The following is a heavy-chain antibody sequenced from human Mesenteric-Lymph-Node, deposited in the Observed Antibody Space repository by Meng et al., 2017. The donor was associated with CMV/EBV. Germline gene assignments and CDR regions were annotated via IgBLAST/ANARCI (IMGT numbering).Heavy chain of an antibody. CDR3: ARALRWPGDF. D-gene: IGHD4-23*01. CDR2: MNEDGSEK. J-gene: IGHJ4*02. Sequence: GESLKISCAASGFTSSSYWMSWVRQAPGKGLEWVANMNEDGSEKYYVDSVKGRFTISRDNAKNSLYLQMSSLRAEDTAVYYCARALRWPGDFWGPGTLVTVSS. V-gene: IGHV3-7*03. CDR1: GFTSSSYW.